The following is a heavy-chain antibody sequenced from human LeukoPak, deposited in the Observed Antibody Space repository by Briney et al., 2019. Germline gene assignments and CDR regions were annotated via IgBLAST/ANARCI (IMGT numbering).Heavy chain of an antibody. CDR2: ISSSSSYI. J-gene: IGHJ6*02. V-gene: IGHV3-21*01. D-gene: IGHD3-16*01. CDR1: GFTFSSNS. CDR3: ARDWGYYYYYGMDV. Sequence: GSLRLSCAASGFTFSSNSMNWVRQAPGKGLEWVSSISSSSSYIYYADSVKGRFTISRDNAKNSLYLQMNSLRAEVTAVYYCARDWGYYYYYGMDVWGQGTTVTVSS.